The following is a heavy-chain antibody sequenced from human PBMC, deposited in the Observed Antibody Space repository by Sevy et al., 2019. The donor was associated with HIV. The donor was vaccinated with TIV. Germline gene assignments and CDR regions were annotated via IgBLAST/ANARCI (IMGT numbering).Heavy chain of an antibody. D-gene: IGHD3-3*01. CDR3: ARYMEWGGRRYHYGMDV. Sequence: GGSLRLSCAVSGFDVSTNYMTWVRQAPGKGLEWVSLIYSGGNTYYAVSVKGRFSISRDNSKNTLYLQMNSLRAEDTALYYCARYMEWGGRRYHYGMDVWGQGTTVTVSS. CDR2: IYSGGNT. V-gene: IGHV3-53*01. J-gene: IGHJ6*02. CDR1: GFDVSTNY.